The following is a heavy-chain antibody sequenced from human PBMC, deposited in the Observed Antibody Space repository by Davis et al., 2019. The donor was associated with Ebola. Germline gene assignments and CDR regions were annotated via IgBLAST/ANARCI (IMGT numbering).Heavy chain of an antibody. CDR3: ARDQGTPYGDYGMDV. CDR1: GFTFSTYS. D-gene: IGHD4-17*01. V-gene: IGHV3-21*01. J-gene: IGHJ6*04. CDR2: TSSCSSYI. Sequence: GESLKISCAASGFTFSTYSMNWVRQAPGKGLEWVSSTSSCSSYIYYADSVKGRFTISRDNAKNSLYLQMNSLRAEDTVVYYCARDQGTPYGDYGMDVWGKGTTVTVSS.